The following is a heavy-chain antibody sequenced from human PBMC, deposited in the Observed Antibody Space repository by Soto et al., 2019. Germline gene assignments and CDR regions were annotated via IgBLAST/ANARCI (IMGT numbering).Heavy chain of an antibody. CDR2: ISGRSAVP. J-gene: IGHJ5*02. CDR1: GLTLRSYA. CDR3: AKGGPCTGGFDP. D-gene: IGHD3-16*01. Sequence: EGQLLQSGGDLVQPGGSLRLSCAGSGLTLRSYAMTWIRQTPEKGLEWVSTISGRSAVPSYADFVNGRFTVSRDNSKNTVYLQINSLRPDDTAIYYCAKGGPCTGGFDPWGQGTLVTVSA. V-gene: IGHV3-23*01.